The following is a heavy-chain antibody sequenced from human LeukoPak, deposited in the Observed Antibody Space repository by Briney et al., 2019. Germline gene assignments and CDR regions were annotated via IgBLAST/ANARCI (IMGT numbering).Heavy chain of an antibody. Sequence: SVKVSCKASGGTFSSYAISWVRQAPGQGLEWMGGIIPIFGTANYAQKFQGRVTITADESTSTAYMELSSLRSEDTAVYYCARLSTSSPGAYYYGMDVWGQGTTVTVSS. V-gene: IGHV1-69*13. CDR3: ARLSTSSPGAYYYGMDV. D-gene: IGHD2-2*01. J-gene: IGHJ6*02. CDR1: GGTFSSYA. CDR2: IIPIFGTA.